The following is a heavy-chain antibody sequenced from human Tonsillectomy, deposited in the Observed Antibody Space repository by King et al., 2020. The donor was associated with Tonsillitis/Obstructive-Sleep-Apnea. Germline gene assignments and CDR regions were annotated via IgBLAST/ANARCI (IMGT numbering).Heavy chain of an antibody. J-gene: IGHJ3*02. D-gene: IGHD5-18*01. CDR1: GFTFSSYA. CDR2: ISGSGGST. V-gene: IGHV3-23*04. CDR3: AKGAMLQLWLRDAFDI. Sequence: VQLVESGGGLVQPGGSLRLSCAASGFTFSSYAMSWVRQAPGKGLEWVSAISGSGGSTYYADSVKGRFTISRDNSKNTLYLQMNSLRAEDTAVYYCAKGAMLQLWLRDAFDIWGQGTMVTVSS.